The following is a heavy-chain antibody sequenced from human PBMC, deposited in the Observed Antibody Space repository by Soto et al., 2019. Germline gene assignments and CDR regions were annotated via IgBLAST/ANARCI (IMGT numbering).Heavy chain of an antibody. CDR1: GGTLNTYI. CDR2: ITPILGLA. CDR3: ASSIKPYYYGSGVYKGDDAFDI. D-gene: IGHD3-22*01. J-gene: IGHJ3*02. V-gene: IGHV1-69*02. Sequence: ASVKVSCKAAGGTLNTYIIIWVRQAPGQGLEWMGRITPILGLANSPQKFQGRVTITADKSTSTAYMELSSLRSEDTAVYYCASSIKPYYYGSGVYKGDDAFDIWGQGTVVTVSS.